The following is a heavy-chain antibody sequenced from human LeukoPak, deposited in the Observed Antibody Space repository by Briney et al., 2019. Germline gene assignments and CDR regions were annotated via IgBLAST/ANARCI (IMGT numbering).Heavy chain of an antibody. CDR3: ARAVGYCSGGSCYGWHYYYMDV. J-gene: IGHJ6*03. Sequence: ASVKVSCKASGYTFTSYGISWVRQAPGQGLEWMGWISAYNGNTNYAQKLQGRVTMTTDTSTSTAYMELRSLRSDDTAVYYCARAVGYCSGGSCYGWHYYYMDVWGKGTTVTVSS. D-gene: IGHD2-15*01. CDR2: ISAYNGNT. CDR1: GYTFTSYG. V-gene: IGHV1-18*01.